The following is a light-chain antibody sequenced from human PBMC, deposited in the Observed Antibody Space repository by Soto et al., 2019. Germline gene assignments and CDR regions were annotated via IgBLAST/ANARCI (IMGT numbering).Light chain of an antibody. CDR2: GAS. J-gene: IGKJ1*01. V-gene: IGKV3-20*01. CDR3: QQYGISPWT. Sequence: EIVLTQSPGTLSLSPGERATLSCRASQSVSSSYLAWYQQKPGQAPRLLIYGASSRATGIPDRFSGSGSGTDFTLNISRLEPDDFAVYYCQQYGISPWTFGQGTKVEIK. CDR1: QSVSSSY.